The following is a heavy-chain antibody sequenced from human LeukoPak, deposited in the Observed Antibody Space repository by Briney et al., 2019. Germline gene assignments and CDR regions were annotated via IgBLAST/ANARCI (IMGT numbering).Heavy chain of an antibody. V-gene: IGHV1-18*01. CDR2: ISAYNGNT. CDR3: ARAFQYYYDSSGYYRN. CDR1: GYTFTSYG. Sequence: ASVKVSCKASGYTFTSYGISWVRQAPGQGLEWMGWISAYNGNTNYAQKLQCRVTMTTDTSTSTAYMELRSLRSDDTAVYYCARAFQYYYDSSGYYRNWGQGTLVTVSS. D-gene: IGHD3-22*01. J-gene: IGHJ4*02.